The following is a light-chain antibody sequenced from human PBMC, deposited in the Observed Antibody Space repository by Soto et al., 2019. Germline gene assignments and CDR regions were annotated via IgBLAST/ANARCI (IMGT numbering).Light chain of an antibody. V-gene: IGKV1-5*03. CDR2: KAS. CDR3: QQYSSYSQT. Sequence: DIQMTQSPSTLSASVGERVTITCRASQSISTWLAWYQQKPGKAPKVLIYKASSLESWVPSRFSGSGSGTEFTLTISSLQPDDSATYYCQQYSSYSQTFGQGTKLEI. J-gene: IGKJ2*01. CDR1: QSISTW.